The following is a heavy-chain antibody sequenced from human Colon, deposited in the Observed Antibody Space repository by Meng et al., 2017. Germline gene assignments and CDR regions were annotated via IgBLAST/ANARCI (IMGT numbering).Heavy chain of an antibody. D-gene: IGHD3-10*01. CDR1: GFTVSNNY. Sequence: GESLKISCAASGFTVSNNYMTWVRQAPGRGLEWVSIIYSGGKTYYADSVKGRFTISRHNSNNTLSLQMNSLRHEDTAVYYCARVSISWDRGVISIDYFDCWGQGTLVTAPQ. CDR3: ARVSISWDRGVISIDYFDC. V-gene: IGHV3-53*04. CDR2: IYSGGKT. J-gene: IGHJ4*02.